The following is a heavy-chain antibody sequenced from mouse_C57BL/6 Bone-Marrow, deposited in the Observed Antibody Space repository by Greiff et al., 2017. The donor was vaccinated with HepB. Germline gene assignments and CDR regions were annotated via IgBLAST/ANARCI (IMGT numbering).Heavy chain of an antibody. J-gene: IGHJ2*01. CDR3: ARGGTAQAFDY. CDR2: INPSTGGT. CDR1: GYSFTGYY. V-gene: IGHV1-42*01. Sequence: EVQLQQSGPELVKPGASVKISCKASGYSFTGYYMNWVKQSPEKSLEWIGEINPSTGGTTYNQKFKAKATLTVDKSSSTAYMQLKSLTSEDSAVYYCARGGTAQAFDYWGQGTTLTVSS. D-gene: IGHD3-2*02.